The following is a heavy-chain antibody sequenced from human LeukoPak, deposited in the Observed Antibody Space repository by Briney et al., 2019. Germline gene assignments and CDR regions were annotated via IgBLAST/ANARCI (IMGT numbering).Heavy chain of an antibody. J-gene: IGHJ4*02. D-gene: IGHD3-22*01. CDR2: INPNSGGT. CDR3: ARDYYDSSLIFDY. CDR1: GYTFTGYY. Sequence: ASVKVSCKASGYTFTGYYMHWVRQAPGQGLEWMGWINPNSGGTNYAQKFQGRVTMTRDTSISTAYMELSRLRSDDTAVYYCARDYYDSSLIFDYWGQGTLVTVSS. V-gene: IGHV1-2*02.